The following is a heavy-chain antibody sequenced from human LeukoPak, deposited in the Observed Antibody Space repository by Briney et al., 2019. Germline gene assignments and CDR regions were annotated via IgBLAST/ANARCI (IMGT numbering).Heavy chain of an antibody. Sequence: SETLSLTCTVSGASISRGNYYWSWIRQPAGKGLEWIGRIHTSGTTDFNPPLKSRAAMSPDTSKNQFSLKLSSVTAADTAVYYCARDSSGWIDLWGRGTLVTVSS. D-gene: IGHD6-19*01. CDR2: IHTSGTT. CDR3: ARDSSGWIDL. V-gene: IGHV4-61*02. CDR1: GASISRGNYY. J-gene: IGHJ2*01.